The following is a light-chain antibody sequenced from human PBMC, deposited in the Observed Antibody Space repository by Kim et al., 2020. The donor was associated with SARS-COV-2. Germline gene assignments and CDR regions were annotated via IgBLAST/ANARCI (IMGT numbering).Light chain of an antibody. J-gene: IGLJ2*01. CDR3: QVWDSSSDHVV. V-gene: IGLV3-21*04. Sequence: SYELTQPPSVSVDPGKTARITCGGNNLGRQSVHWYQQKPGQAPVLVIYYDDNRPSGIPERFSGSNSGNTATLTISRVEAGDEADYYCQVWDSSSDHVVFGRGTRLTVL. CDR1: NLGRQS. CDR2: YDD.